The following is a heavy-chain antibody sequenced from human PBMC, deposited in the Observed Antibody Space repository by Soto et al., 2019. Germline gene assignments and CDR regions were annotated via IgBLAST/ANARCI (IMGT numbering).Heavy chain of an antibody. D-gene: IGHD5-18*01. CDR1: GGSISSYY. CDR2: IYYSGST. Sequence: PSETLSLTCTVSGGSISSYYWSWIRQPPGKGLEWIGSIYYSGSTYYNPSLKSRVTISVDTSKNQFSLKLSSVTAADTAVYYCARQGGYSYGYGSSFDYWGQGTLVTVSS. J-gene: IGHJ4*02. V-gene: IGHV4-59*05. CDR3: ARQGGYSYGYGSSFDY.